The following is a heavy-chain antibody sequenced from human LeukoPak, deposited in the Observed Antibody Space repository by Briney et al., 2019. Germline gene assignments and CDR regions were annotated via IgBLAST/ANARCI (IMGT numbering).Heavy chain of an antibody. V-gene: IGHV4-34*01. CDR3: ARGAVDFWSGSTTPDDAFDI. J-gene: IGHJ3*02. D-gene: IGHD3-3*01. Sequence: SETLSLTCAVYGGSFSGYYWSWIRQPPGKGLEWIGEINHSGSTNYNPSLKSRVTISVDTSKNQFSLKLSSVTAADTAVCYCARGAVDFWSGSTTPDDAFDIWGQGTMVTVSS. CDR1: GGSFSGYY. CDR2: INHSGST.